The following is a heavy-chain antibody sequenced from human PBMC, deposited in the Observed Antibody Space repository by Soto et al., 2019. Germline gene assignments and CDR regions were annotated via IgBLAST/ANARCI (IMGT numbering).Heavy chain of an antibody. CDR1: GGSISNYY. CDR2: IRYSGST. Sequence: PSETLSLTCTVSGGSISNYYWSWVRQSPGKGLEWIGFIRYSGSTNCNPSLKSRVTISLDTSKNQFSLKMSSVTAADTAVYYCARPQAFIAAAGTRSSNWFDPWGQGTLVTVSS. V-gene: IGHV4-59*08. D-gene: IGHD6-13*01. J-gene: IGHJ5*02. CDR3: ARPQAFIAAAGTRSSNWFDP.